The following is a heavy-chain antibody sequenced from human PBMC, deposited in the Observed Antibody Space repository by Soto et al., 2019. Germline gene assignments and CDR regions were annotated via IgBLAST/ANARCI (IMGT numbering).Heavy chain of an antibody. V-gene: IGHV1-46*01. D-gene: IGHD2-15*01. J-gene: IGHJ5*02. CDR1: GYTFTSYY. CDR3: ARSLMVVAAAPVWFDP. CDR2: INPSGGST. Sequence: GASVKVSCKASGYTFTSYYMHWVRQAPGQGLEWMGIINPSGGSTSYAQKFQGRVTMTRDTSTSTVYMELSSLRSEDTAVYYCARSLMVVAAAPVWFDPWGQGTLVTVSS.